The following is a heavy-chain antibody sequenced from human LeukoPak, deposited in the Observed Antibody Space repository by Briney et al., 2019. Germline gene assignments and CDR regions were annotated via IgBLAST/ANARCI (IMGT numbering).Heavy chain of an antibody. J-gene: IGHJ4*02. CDR1: GGTFSGYA. CDR3: ARVGCSRSSCLDY. Sequence: ASVKVSCKASGGTFSGYAMSWVRQAPGQGLEWMGRIIPIFGTANYAQKFQGRVTITTDESTSTAYMELSSLRSEDTAVYYCARVGCSRSSCLDYWGQGTLVTVSS. D-gene: IGHD2-2*01. CDR2: IIPIFGTA. V-gene: IGHV1-69*05.